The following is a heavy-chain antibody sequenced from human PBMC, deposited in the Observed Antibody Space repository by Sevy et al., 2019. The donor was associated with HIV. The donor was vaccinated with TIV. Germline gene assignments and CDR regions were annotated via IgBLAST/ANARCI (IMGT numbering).Heavy chain of an antibody. CDR3: ASDYYDSSGYFPLDY. CDR2: INPNSGGT. V-gene: IGHV1-2*02. CDR1: GYTFTGYY. Sequence: ASVKVSCKASGYTFTGYYMHWVRQAPGQGLEWMGWINPNSGGTNYAQKFQGRVTMTRDTSISTAYMELSRLRSDDTAVYYCASDYYDSSGYFPLDYWGQRTLVTVSS. D-gene: IGHD3-22*01. J-gene: IGHJ4*02.